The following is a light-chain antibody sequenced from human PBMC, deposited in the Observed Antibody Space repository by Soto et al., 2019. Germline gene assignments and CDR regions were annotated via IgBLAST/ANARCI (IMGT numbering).Light chain of an antibody. CDR3: SSVTTSSHVV. Sequence: QSALTQPASVSGSPGQSITISCTGTSSDIGADNSVSWYQQHPGKAPQLMIYAVSHRPSRVSSRFSGSKSGNTISLTISGIQAEDEADYYCSSVTTSSHVVFGGGTKLTVL. CDR2: AVS. J-gene: IGLJ2*01. CDR1: SSDIGADNS. V-gene: IGLV2-14*03.